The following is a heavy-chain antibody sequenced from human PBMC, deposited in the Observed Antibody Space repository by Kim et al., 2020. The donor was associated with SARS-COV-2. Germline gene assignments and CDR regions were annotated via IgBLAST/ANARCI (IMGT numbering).Heavy chain of an antibody. CDR3: ARDMGDFWSGYYLGWFDP. J-gene: IGHJ5*02. CDR1: GGSISSGGYY. D-gene: IGHD3-3*01. CDR2: IYYSGST. V-gene: IGHV4-31*03. Sequence: SETLSLTCTVSGGSISSGGYYWSWIRQHPGKGLEWIGYIYYSGSTYYNPSLKSRVTISVDTSKNQFSLKLSSVTAADTAVYYCARDMGDFWSGYYLGWFDPWGQGTLVTVSS.